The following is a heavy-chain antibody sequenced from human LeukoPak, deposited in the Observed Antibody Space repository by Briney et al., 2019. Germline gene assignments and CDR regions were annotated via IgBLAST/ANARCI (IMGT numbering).Heavy chain of an antibody. CDR2: IYHSGST. CDR3: ARTRGYSYQTGGWFDP. J-gene: IGHJ5*02. Sequence: SETLSLTCAVYGGAFSGYYWSWIRQHPGKGLEWIWYIYHSGSTYYNPSLKSRVTISIDTSKNQFSLRLSSVTAADTAVYHCARTRGYSYQTGGWFDPWGQGTLVTVSS. CDR1: GGAFSGYY. V-gene: IGHV4-34*09. D-gene: IGHD5-18*01.